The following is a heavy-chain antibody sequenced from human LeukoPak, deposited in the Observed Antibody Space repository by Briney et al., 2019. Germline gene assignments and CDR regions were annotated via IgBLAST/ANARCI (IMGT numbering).Heavy chain of an antibody. Sequence: SETLSLTCTVSGGSISSYYWSWIRQPPGKGLEWIGYIYYSGSTNYNPSLKSRVTISVDTSKNQFSLKLSSVTAADTAVYYSARLDYYGSGHFDYWGQGTLVTVSS. CDR1: GGSISSYY. CDR3: ARLDYYGSGHFDY. J-gene: IGHJ4*02. CDR2: IYYSGST. V-gene: IGHV4-59*08. D-gene: IGHD3-10*01.